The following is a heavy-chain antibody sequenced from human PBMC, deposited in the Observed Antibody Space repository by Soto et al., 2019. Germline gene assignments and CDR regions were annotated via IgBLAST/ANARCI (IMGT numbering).Heavy chain of an antibody. J-gene: IGHJ3*02. CDR2: ILVGGST. V-gene: IGHV3-23*01. CDR3: AKATATSGGAFEI. Sequence: GGSLRLSCAVSGFIRSSYDMSWVRQAPGKGLDWVSTILVGGSTHYEDSVKGRFTISRDTSKNTVYLQMNSLTAGDTAMYYCAKATATSGGAFEIYGLGTMVTVS. D-gene: IGHD1-1*01. CDR1: GFIRSSYD.